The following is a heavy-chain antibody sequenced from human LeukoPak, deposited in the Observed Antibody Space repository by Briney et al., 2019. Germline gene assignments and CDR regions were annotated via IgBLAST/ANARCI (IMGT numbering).Heavy chain of an antibody. CDR3: ARDPYSGSYGADYYYYMDV. V-gene: IGHV3-21*01. J-gene: IGHJ6*03. D-gene: IGHD1-26*01. CDR1: GFTFSNYN. Sequence: GGSLRLSCAASGFTFSNYNMNWVRQAPGKRLEWVSSITSDGRLKYYVDSVRGRFTISRDNDKTSLFLQVDSLRDEDTAVYYCARDPYSGSYGADYYYYMDVWGKGTTVTISS. CDR2: ITSDGRLK.